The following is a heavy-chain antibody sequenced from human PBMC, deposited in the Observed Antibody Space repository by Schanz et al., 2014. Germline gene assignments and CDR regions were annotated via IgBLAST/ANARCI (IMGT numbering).Heavy chain of an antibody. D-gene: IGHD3-10*01. Sequence: QVQLQESGPGLVKPSQTLSLTCTVSGASISSGGYYWDWIRLLPGKGLEWIGYISYSGSTSFNPSLKSRLTMSVDTSKNQFSLRLSSVTAADTAVYHCATNMVQGTISDAFHIWGQGTMVTVSS. CDR2: ISYSGST. V-gene: IGHV4-31*03. CDR3: ATNMVQGTISDAFHI. J-gene: IGHJ3*02. CDR1: GASISSGGYY.